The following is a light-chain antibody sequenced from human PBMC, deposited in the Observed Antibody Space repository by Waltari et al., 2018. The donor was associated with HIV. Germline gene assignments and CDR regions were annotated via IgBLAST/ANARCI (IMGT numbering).Light chain of an antibody. Sequence: QSALTQPASVSGSPGQSITISCPGTSSAVGGYNYVSWYQQPPGKAPKLMIFEFSTRPAGVSNRFSGSKSVNTASLTISGLQAEDEADYYCSSYTTRSTPDPNWVFGGGTKLTVL. CDR1: SSAVGGYNY. CDR2: EFS. CDR3: SSYTTRSTPDPNWV. J-gene: IGLJ3*02. V-gene: IGLV2-14*01.